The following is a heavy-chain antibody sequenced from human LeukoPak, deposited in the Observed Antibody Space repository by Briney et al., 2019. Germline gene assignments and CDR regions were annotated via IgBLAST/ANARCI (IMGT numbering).Heavy chain of an antibody. J-gene: IGHJ4*02. D-gene: IGHD5-18*01. CDR2: INPSSGGT. V-gene: IGHV1-2*06. CDR1: GYTFTGYY. CDR3: ARDPLYSYGFDY. Sequence: ASVKVSCKASGYTFTGYYMHWVRQAPGQGLEWMGRINPSSGGTNYAQKFQGRVTMTRDTSISTAYMELSRLRSDDTAVYYCARDPLYSYGFDYWGQGTLVTVSS.